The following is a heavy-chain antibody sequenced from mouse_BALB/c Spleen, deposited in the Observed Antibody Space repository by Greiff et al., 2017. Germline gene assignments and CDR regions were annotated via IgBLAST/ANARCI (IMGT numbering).Heavy chain of an antibody. CDR3: ARGGLIYDGYDN. Sequence: EVKLMESGGGLVKPGGSLKLSCAASGFTFSSYAMSWVRQTPEKRLEWVASISSGGSTYYPDSVKGRFTISRDNARNILYLQMSSLRSEDTAMYYCARGGLIYDGYDNWGQGTLVTVSA. J-gene: IGHJ3*01. CDR1: GFTFSSYA. D-gene: IGHD2-3*01. V-gene: IGHV5-6-5*01. CDR2: ISSGGST.